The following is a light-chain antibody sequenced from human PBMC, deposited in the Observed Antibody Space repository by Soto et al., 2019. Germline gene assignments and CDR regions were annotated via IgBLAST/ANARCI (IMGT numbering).Light chain of an antibody. V-gene: IGLV2-23*02. CDR3: CSCAGSDTYV. CDR2: DVT. CDR1: SSDVGSYDL. Sequence: QSVLTQPASVSGSPGQSITISCTGTSSDVGSYDLVSWYQQHPGKSPKLMIYDVTKRPSGVSNRFSGSKSGNTASLTISGLQAEDETDYYCCSCAGSDTYVFGTGTXVTVL. J-gene: IGLJ1*01.